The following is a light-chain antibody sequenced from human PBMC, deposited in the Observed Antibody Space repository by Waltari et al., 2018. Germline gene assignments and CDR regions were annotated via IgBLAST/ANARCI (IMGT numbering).Light chain of an antibody. CDR1: ALPKQY. CDR3: QSADSSGTPVV. J-gene: IGLJ2*01. CDR2: KDS. Sequence: SYELTQPPSVSVSPGQTARITCSGDALPKQYAYWYQQKPGQAPVLVIYKDSERPSGIPERFSGSSSGTTVTLTISGVHAEDEADYYCQSADSSGTPVVFGGGTKLTVL. V-gene: IGLV3-25*03.